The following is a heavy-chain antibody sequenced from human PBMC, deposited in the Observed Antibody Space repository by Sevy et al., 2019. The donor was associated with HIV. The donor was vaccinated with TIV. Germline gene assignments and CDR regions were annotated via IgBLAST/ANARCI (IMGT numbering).Heavy chain of an antibody. Sequence: GGSLRLPCAASGFTFSSYSMNWVRQAPGKGLERVSYISSSSSTIYYADSVKGRFTISRDNAKNSLYLQMNSLRDEDTAVYYCAREHYYDSSGYYHDQDFDYWGQGTLVTVSS. V-gene: IGHV3-48*02. D-gene: IGHD3-22*01. CDR3: AREHYYDSSGYYHDQDFDY. CDR2: ISSSSSTI. J-gene: IGHJ4*02. CDR1: GFTFSSYS.